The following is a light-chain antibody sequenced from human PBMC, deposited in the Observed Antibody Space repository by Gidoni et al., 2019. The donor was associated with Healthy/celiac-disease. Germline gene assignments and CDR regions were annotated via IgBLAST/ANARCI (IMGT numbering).Light chain of an antibody. Sequence: DIVMTQSPLDLPVTPGEPASISCRSSQSLLHSNGYNYLDWYLQKPGQSPQLLIYLGSNRASGVPDRFSGSGSGTDFTLKISRVEAEDVGVYYCMQALQTQLTFGGGTKVEIK. CDR1: QSLLHSNGYNY. CDR2: LGS. CDR3: MQALQTQLT. V-gene: IGKV2-28*01. J-gene: IGKJ4*01.